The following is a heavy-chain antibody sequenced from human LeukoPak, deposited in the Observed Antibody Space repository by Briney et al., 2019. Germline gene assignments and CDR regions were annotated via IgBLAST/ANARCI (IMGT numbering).Heavy chain of an antibody. J-gene: IGHJ4*02. CDR3: AKDRYSSGWYDFDY. CDR2: VSSSGGST. V-gene: IGHV3-23*01. CDR1: GFTFSSYA. Sequence: AGGSLRLSCAASGFTFSSYAMSWVRQAPGKGLEWVSAVSSSGGSTYYADPVKGRFTISRDNSKNTLYLQRSSLRAEDTAVYYCAKDRYSSGWYDFDYWGQGTLVTVSS. D-gene: IGHD6-19*01.